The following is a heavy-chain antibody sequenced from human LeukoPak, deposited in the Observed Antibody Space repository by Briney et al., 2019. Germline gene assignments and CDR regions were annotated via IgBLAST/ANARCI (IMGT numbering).Heavy chain of an antibody. CDR2: ISAYNGNT. D-gene: IGHD3-10*01. CDR3: AREGSYYDGSGNYYNEDHCFDY. Sequence: ASVKVSCKASGYTFNTYHINWVRQAPGQGLEWMGWISAYNGNTNYAQKLQGRVTMTTDTSTTTAYMELRSLKSDDTALYYCAREGSYYDGSGNYYNEDHCFDYWGQGTLVTVSS. J-gene: IGHJ4*02. V-gene: IGHV1-18*01. CDR1: GYTFNTYH.